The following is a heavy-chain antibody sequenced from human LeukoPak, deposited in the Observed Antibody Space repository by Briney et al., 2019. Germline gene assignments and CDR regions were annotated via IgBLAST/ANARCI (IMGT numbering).Heavy chain of an antibody. D-gene: IGHD6-19*01. Sequence: SETLSLTCTVSGGSISSSAYYWGGIRQPPGKGLEWIGSIYYSGSTYYNASLKSRVTISVDTSQNQFSLRLSSVAAADTAVYYCARLATGSGSFDYWGQGTLVIVSS. CDR2: IYYSGST. J-gene: IGHJ4*02. CDR1: GGSISSSAYY. V-gene: IGHV4-39*01. CDR3: ARLATGSGSFDY.